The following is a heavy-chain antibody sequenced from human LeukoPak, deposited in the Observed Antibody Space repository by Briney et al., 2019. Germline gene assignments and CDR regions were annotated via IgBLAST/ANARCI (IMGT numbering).Heavy chain of an antibody. CDR2: IYRTGST. D-gene: IGHD3-10*01. Sequence: SETLSLTCTVSGYSINSGYYWVWIRQPPGKGLEWIGSIYRTGSTNYNPSLKSRVTISLDTSKNQFSLKLSSVTAADTAVYYCARVRAQGYYYGSGSYHFDYWGQGTLVTVSS. CDR3: ARVRAQGYYYGSGSYHFDY. J-gene: IGHJ4*02. V-gene: IGHV4-38-2*02. CDR1: GYSINSGYY.